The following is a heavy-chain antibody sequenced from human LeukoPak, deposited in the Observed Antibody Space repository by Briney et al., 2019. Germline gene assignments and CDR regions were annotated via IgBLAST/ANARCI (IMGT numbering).Heavy chain of an antibody. CDR1: GFTFSSYS. V-gene: IGHV3-64*01. Sequence: GGSLRLSCAASGFTFSSYSMNWVRQAPGKGLEYVSAISSNGGSTYYANSVKGRFTISRDNSKNTLYLQMGSLRAEDMAVYYCARAGPYDAFDIWGQGTMVTVSS. CDR2: ISSNGGST. CDR3: ARAGPYDAFDI. J-gene: IGHJ3*02.